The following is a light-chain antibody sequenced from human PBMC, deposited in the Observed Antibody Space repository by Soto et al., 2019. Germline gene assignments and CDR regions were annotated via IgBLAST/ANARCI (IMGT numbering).Light chain of an antibody. V-gene: IGKV1-9*01. CDR1: QVISSY. CDR3: QQLNSYPIT. J-gene: IGKJ5*01. CDR2: GAS. Sequence: DIQLTQSPSFLSASVGDRVTITCRASQVISSYLAWYQQKPGKAPKLLIYGASTLQSGVPSRFSGSGSGTELTLTISSLQPEDFATYYCQQLNSYPITFGQGTRLEIK.